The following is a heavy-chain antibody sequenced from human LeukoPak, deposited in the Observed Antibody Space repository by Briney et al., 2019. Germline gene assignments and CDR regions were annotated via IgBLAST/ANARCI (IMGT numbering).Heavy chain of an antibody. D-gene: IGHD5-12*01. CDR2: IIPILGIA. CDR3: ARGGGVATTDHSIDY. CDR1: GGTFSSYA. Sequence: SVKVSCKASGGTFSSYAISWVRQAPGQGLEWMGRIIPILGIANYAQKFQGRVTITADKSTSTAYMELSSLRSEDTAVYYCARGGGVATTDHSIDYWGQGTLVTVSS. J-gene: IGHJ4*02. V-gene: IGHV1-69*04.